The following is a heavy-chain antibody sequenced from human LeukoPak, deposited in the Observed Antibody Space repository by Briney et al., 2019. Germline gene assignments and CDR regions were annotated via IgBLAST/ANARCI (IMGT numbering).Heavy chain of an antibody. CDR1: GYTFTSYD. CDR3: ARRDSSGYYPTDAFDI. CDR2: MNPNSGNT. J-gene: IGHJ3*02. Sequence: GASVKVSCKASGYTFTSYDINWVRQATGQGPEWMGWMNPNSGNTGYAQKFQGRVTITRNTPISTAYMELSSLRSEDTAVYYCARRDSSGYYPTDAFDIWGQGTMVTVSS. V-gene: IGHV1-8*03. D-gene: IGHD3-22*01.